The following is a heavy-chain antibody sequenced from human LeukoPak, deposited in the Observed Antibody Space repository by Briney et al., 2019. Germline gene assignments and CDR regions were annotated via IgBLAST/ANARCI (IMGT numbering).Heavy chain of an antibody. J-gene: IGHJ5*02. V-gene: IGHV4-39*07. CDR1: GGSISSSSYY. CDR3: ARGDSSSWYVGYWFDP. Sequence: SETLSLTCTVSGGSISSSSYYWGWIRQPPGKGLEWIGSIYYSGSTYYNPSLKSRVTISVDTSKNQFSLKLSSVTAADTAVYYCARGDSSSWYVGYWFDPWGQGTLVTVSS. D-gene: IGHD6-13*01. CDR2: IYYSGST.